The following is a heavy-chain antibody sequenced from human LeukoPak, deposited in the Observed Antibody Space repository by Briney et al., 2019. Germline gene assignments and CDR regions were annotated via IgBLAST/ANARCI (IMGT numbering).Heavy chain of an antibody. CDR2: IKSDGST. D-gene: IGHD1-26*01. CDR1: GFTFSSYW. Sequence: PGGSLRLSCAASGFTFSSYWMHWVRQTPGKGLVWVSRIKSDGSTIYADSVKGRFTVSRDNAKNTLYLQMNSLRAEDTAVYYCARVIGWDEPFDIWGQGTMVTVSS. CDR3: ARVIGWDEPFDI. V-gene: IGHV3-74*01. J-gene: IGHJ3*02.